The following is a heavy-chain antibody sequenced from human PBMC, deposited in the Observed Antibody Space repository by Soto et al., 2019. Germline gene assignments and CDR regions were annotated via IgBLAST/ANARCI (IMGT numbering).Heavy chain of an antibody. CDR1: GGSISSSSYY. V-gene: IGHV4-39*01. Sequence: PSETLSLTCTVSGGSISSSSYYWGWIRQPPGKGLEWIGSIYYSGSTYYNPSLKSRVTISVDTSKNQFSLKVSSVTAADTAVFYCARLAGYCSGTSCYGYYGMDVWGQGTTVT. CDR2: IYYSGST. CDR3: ARLAGYCSGTSCYGYYGMDV. J-gene: IGHJ6*02. D-gene: IGHD2-2*01.